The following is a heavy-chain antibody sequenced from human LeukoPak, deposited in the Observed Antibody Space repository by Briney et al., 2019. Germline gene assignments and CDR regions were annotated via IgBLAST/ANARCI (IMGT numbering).Heavy chain of an antibody. D-gene: IGHD1-1*01. CDR1: GYTFTGYY. Sequence: GASVKVSCKASGYTFTGYYMPWVRQAPGQGLEWMGWINTNTGNPTYAQGFTGRFVFSLDTSVSTAYLQISSLKAEDTAVYFCARDWGGWNQAYWGQGTLITVSS. V-gene: IGHV7-4-1*02. J-gene: IGHJ4*02. CDR3: ARDWGGWNQAY. CDR2: INTNTGNP.